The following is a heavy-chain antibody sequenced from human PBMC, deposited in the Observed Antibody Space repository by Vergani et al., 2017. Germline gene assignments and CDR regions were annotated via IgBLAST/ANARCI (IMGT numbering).Heavy chain of an antibody. D-gene: IGHD2-2*01. J-gene: IGHJ4*02. CDR2: IHPADSDT. CDR3: ARSSDIVVVPAAIGDY. V-gene: IGHV5-51*01. Sequence: EVQLVQSGAEVKKPGESLKISCQISGYSFTNYWIGWVRQMPGKGLEWMGIIHPADSDTRYSPSFQGQVTISADKSISTAYLQWSSLKASDTAMYYCARSSDIVVVPAAIGDYWGQGTLVTVSS. CDR1: GYSFTNYW.